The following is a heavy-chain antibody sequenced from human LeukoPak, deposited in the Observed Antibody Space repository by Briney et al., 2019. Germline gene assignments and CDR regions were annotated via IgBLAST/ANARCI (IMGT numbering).Heavy chain of an antibody. J-gene: IGHJ4*02. CDR1: GFTFSPYA. CDR3: AKYYYDSSGYYDAAPLDS. CDR2: ISDNAYTT. D-gene: IGHD3-22*01. Sequence: GGSLRLSCAASGFTFSPYAMSWVRQAPGKGLEWVSSISDNAYTTYYADSVRGRFTISRDNSKNTLYLQMIGLRAEDTAIYFCAKYYYDSSGYYDAAPLDSWGQGTLVTVFS. V-gene: IGHV3-23*01.